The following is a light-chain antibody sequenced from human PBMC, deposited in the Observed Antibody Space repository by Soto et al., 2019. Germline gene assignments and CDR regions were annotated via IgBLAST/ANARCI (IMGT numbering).Light chain of an antibody. CDR3: QQYYDAPQN. CDR2: WAS. CDR1: QSVLYSSNNKNY. V-gene: IGKV4-1*01. J-gene: IGKJ1*01. Sequence: DIVMTQSPDSLAVSLGERATINCKSSQSVLYSSNNKNYLAWYQQKPGQPPKLLIYWASTRESGVPDRFSGSGSGTDFTLTIRSLQAEDVAVYYCQQYYDAPQNLGQGTKVEIK.